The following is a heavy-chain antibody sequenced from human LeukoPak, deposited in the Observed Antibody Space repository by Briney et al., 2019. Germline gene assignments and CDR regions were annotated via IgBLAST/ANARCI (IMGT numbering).Heavy chain of an antibody. Sequence: PGGSLRLSCAASGFTFSSCVMHWVRQAPGKGLEWVAVISYDGSNKYYADSVKGRFTISRDNSQNTLYLQLNSLRAEDTAVYYCARTAVTPGSSDAFDIWGQGTMVTVSS. J-gene: IGHJ3*02. CDR1: GFTFSSCV. D-gene: IGHD4-17*01. CDR3: ARTAVTPGSSDAFDI. CDR2: ISYDGSNK. V-gene: IGHV3-30*14.